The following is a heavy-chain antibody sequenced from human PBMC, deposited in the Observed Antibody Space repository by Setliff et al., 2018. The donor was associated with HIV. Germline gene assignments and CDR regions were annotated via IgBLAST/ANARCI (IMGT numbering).Heavy chain of an antibody. Sequence: ASVKVSCKASGYSLTSYSINWVRQAPGQGLEWMGSINCNAGNPTYAHGFTGRFVFSVDTPVSTAYLRIFNLKAEDTAVYYCTRDHTPPPNYDFWSGQLDLRNIFYYMDVGGTGSLVTVSS. CDR3: TRDHTPPPNYDFWSGQLDLRNIFYYMDV. V-gene: IGHV7-4-1*01. J-gene: IGHJ6*03. D-gene: IGHD3-3*01. CDR1: GYSLTSYS. CDR2: INCNAGNP.